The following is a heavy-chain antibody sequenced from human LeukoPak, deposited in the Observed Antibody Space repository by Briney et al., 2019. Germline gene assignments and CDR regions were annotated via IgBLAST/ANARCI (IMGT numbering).Heavy chain of an antibody. D-gene: IGHD3-22*01. V-gene: IGHV1-69*13. CDR3: AVDSSGYPHGLNWFDP. Sequence: GASVKVSCKASGGTFSSYAISWVRQAPGQGLEWMGGIIPILGTANYAQKFQGRVTITADESTSTAYMELSSLRSEDTAVYYCAVDSSGYPHGLNWFDPWGQGTLVTVSS. J-gene: IGHJ5*02. CDR2: IIPILGTA. CDR1: GGTFSSYA.